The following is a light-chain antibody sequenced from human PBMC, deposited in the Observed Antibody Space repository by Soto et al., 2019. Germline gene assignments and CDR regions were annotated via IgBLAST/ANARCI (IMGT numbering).Light chain of an antibody. V-gene: IGKV3-15*01. Sequence: VMTQSPATLSLSLADRATLSWTASQSVGSKLAWSQQKPGQAPRLLLYGASTRAIGIPARFIRSGSWTGLTLTISRLEPEDYAVYYCQQYNSWHQITFGQGTRLEIK. CDR1: QSVGSK. CDR3: QQYNSWHQIT. CDR2: GAS. J-gene: IGKJ5*01.